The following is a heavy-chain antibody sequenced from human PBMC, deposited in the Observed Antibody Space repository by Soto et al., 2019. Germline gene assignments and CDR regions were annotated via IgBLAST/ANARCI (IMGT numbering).Heavy chain of an antibody. CDR2: IYPGDSDT. D-gene: IGHD5-12*01. V-gene: IGHV5-51*01. CDR1: GYSFTSYW. CDR3: ARGDIVATINGAFDI. Sequence: GESLKISCKVSGYSFTSYWIGWVRQMPGKGLEWMGIIYPGDSDTRYSPSFQGQVTISADKSISTAYLQWSSLKASDTAMYYCARGDIVATINGAFDIWGQGTMVTVSS. J-gene: IGHJ3*02.